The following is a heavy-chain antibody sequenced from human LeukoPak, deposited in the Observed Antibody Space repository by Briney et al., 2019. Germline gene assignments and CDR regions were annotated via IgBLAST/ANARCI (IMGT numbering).Heavy chain of an antibody. J-gene: IGHJ4*02. CDR1: GGSISSGSYY. V-gene: IGHV4-61*02. CDR2: IYTSGST. D-gene: IGHD3-22*01. CDR3: ARGRLDSSGYTFDY. Sequence: SETLSLTCTVSGGSISSGSYYWSWIRQPAGKGLEWIGRIYTSGSTNYNPSLKSRVTISVDTSKNQFSLKLSSVTAADTAVYYCARGRLDSSGYTFDYWGQETLVTVSS.